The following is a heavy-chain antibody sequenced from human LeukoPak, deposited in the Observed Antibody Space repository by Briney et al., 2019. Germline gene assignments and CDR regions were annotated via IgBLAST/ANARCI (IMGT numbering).Heavy chain of an antibody. Sequence: SVKVSCKASGGTFSSYAISWVRQAPGQGLEWMGGIIPIFGTANYAQKFQGRVTITTDESTSTAYMELSSLRSEDTAVYYCATRGYSYAFDYWAREPWSPSPQ. CDR3: ATRGYSYAFDY. CDR2: IIPIFGTA. CDR1: GGTFSSYA. V-gene: IGHV1-69*05. J-gene: IGHJ4*02. D-gene: IGHD5-18*01.